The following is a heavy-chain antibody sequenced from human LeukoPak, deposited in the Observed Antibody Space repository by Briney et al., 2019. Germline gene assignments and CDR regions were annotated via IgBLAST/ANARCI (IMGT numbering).Heavy chain of an antibody. V-gene: IGHV3-30*18. CDR1: GFTFSSYS. J-gene: IGHJ4*02. CDR3: AKDDPSDSSGWYLGEGGGQFDY. Sequence: GGSLRLSCAASGFTFSSYSMNWVRQAPGKGLEWVAVISYDGSNKYYADSVKGRFTISRDNSKNTLYLQMNSLRAEDTAVYYCAKDDPSDSSGWYLGEGGGQFDYWGQGTLVTVSS. D-gene: IGHD6-19*01. CDR2: ISYDGSNK.